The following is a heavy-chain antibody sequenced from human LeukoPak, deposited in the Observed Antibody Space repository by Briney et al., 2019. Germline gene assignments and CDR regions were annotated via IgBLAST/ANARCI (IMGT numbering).Heavy chain of an antibody. CDR1: GFTFSSYG. Sequence: GGSLRLXCAASGFTFSSYGMHWVRQAPGKGLEWVAFIRYDGSDKYYADSVKGRFTISRDNSKNTLYLQMNSLRAEDTAVYYCARGGRGYFQHWGQGTLVTVSS. J-gene: IGHJ1*01. CDR2: IRYDGSDK. CDR3: ARGGRGYFQH. V-gene: IGHV3-30*02. D-gene: IGHD2-15*01.